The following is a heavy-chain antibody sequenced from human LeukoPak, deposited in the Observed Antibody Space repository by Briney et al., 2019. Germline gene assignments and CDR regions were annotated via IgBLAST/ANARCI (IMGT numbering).Heavy chain of an antibody. CDR3: TLYNH. Sequence: ASVKVSCKASGYTITDYYIHWVRQAPGQSLEWVGCINPGNGDTKYSHELEGRVSITTDTSANTAYMELSSLRSEDMAVYYCTLYNHWGQGTLVTVSS. D-gene: IGHD2-2*02. CDR2: INPGNGDT. J-gene: IGHJ5*02. CDR1: GYTITDYY. V-gene: IGHV1-3*03.